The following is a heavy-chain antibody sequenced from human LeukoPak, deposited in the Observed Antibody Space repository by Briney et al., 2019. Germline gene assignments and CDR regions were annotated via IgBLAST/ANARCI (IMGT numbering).Heavy chain of an antibody. CDR3: ARSGPRKYCSGGSCYSDPFGY. Sequence: SETLSLTCAVYGVTFSGYYWSWLRQPPGKGLEWIGEINHSGSTNYNPSLKSRVTISVDTSKNQFSLKLSSVTAADTAVYYCARSGPRKYCSGGSCYSDPFGYWGQGTLVTVSS. D-gene: IGHD2-15*01. V-gene: IGHV4-34*01. J-gene: IGHJ4*02. CDR2: INHSGST. CDR1: GVTFSGYY.